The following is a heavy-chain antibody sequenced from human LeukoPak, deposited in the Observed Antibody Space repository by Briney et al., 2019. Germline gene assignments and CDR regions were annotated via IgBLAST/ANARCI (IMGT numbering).Heavy chain of an antibody. CDR3: ARGLRSDY. CDR1: GYIFSNYD. Sequence: GASVKVSCMASGYIFSNYDINWVRQAPGHGLEWMGWMNPNSGRRVYAQKFQGRVTMTRNSSINTAYMELTSLRSDDRAVYYCARGLRSDYWGQGTLVTVSS. D-gene: IGHD3-16*02. CDR2: MNPNSGRR. V-gene: IGHV1-8*01. J-gene: IGHJ4*02.